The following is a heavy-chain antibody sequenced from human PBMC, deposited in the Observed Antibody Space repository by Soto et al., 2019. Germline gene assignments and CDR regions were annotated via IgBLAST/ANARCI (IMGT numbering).Heavy chain of an antibody. CDR1: GGSISSSSYY. J-gene: IGHJ5*02. CDR3: ARANQYYDILTGYWGNWFDP. V-gene: IGHV4-39*01. D-gene: IGHD3-9*01. Sequence: PSETLSLTCTVSGGSISSSSYYWGWIRQPPGKGLEWIGSIYYSGSTYYNPSLKSRVTISVDTSKNQFSLKLSSVTAADTAVYYCARANQYYDILTGYWGNWFDPWGQGTLVTVSS. CDR2: IYYSGST.